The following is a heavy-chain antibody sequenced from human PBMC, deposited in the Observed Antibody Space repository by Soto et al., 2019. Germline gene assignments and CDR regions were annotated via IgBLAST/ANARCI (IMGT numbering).Heavy chain of an antibody. CDR2: IIPIFGTA. CDR1: GGTFSSYA. J-gene: IGHJ4*02. V-gene: IGHV1-69*01. D-gene: IGHD2-2*01. CDR3: ARERVGVVPAAVRYFDY. Sequence: VQLVQSGAEVKKPGSSVKVSCKASGGTFSSYAISWVRQAPGQGLEWMGGIIPIFGTANYAQKFQGRVTITADESTSTAYVELSSLRSEDTAVYYCARERVGVVPAAVRYFDYWGQGTLVTVSS.